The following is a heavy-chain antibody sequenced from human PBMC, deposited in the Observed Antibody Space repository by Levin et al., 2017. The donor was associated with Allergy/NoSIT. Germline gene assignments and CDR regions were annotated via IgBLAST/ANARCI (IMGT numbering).Heavy chain of an antibody. D-gene: IGHD3-10*01. CDR1: GYTFNSYG. J-gene: IGHJ4*02. CDR3: ARDPSPSYVGSGSPPGDY. V-gene: IGHV1-18*01. CDR2: ISGYSGDA. Sequence: PGGSLRLSCKTSGYTFNSYGLSWVRQAPGQGLEWMGWISGYSGDAKYAQKVQGRVTLTIDRSTTTVYLELRSLRSDDTAIYYCARDPSPSYVGSGSPPGDYWGQGTLVTVSS.